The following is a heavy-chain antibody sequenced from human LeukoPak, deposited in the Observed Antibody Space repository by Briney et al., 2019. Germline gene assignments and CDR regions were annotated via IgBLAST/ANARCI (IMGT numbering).Heavy chain of an antibody. CDR2: ISAYSGTT. J-gene: IGHJ4*02. D-gene: IGHD4-17*01. Sequence: ASVKVSCKASGYTFISYGISWVRQAPGQGLEWMGWISAYSGTTKYTQKLRGRVTMTTETSTSTAYMELGSLGSDDTAVYYCARLRVINGDLDYWGQGTLVTVSS. CDR3: ARLRVINGDLDY. CDR1: GYTFISYG. V-gene: IGHV1-18*01.